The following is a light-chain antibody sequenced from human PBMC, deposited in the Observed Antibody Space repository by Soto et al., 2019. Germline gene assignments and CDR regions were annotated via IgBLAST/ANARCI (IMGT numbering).Light chain of an antibody. Sequence: DSQMTQSPSSLSASVGDRVTITCRASQSISSYLNWYQHKPGKAPKLLIYAASSLQIGVPSRFSGSGSGTDFTLPISSLQHEDFATYYCQQSYSTPRTFGQGTKVEIK. CDR2: AAS. CDR1: QSISSY. V-gene: IGKV1-39*01. J-gene: IGKJ1*01. CDR3: QQSYSTPRT.